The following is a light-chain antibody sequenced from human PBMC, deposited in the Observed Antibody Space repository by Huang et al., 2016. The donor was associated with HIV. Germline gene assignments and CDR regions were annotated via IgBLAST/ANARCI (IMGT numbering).Light chain of an antibody. Sequence: IEMTQSPPSLSASIGDRVTLTCRASRDISTFLALFHQKPGNPPKLLIDATSILHSGVPSRFSGSGSGTDFTLTISSLQSEDVGYYYCQKYDSAPRTFGQGTKVDLK. CDR1: RDISTF. V-gene: IGKV1-27*01. CDR2: ATS. CDR3: QKYDSAPRT. J-gene: IGKJ1*01.